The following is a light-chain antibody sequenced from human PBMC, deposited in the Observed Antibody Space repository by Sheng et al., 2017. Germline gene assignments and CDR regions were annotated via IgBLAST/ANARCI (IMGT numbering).Light chain of an antibody. CDR3: QQYNSYSWG. Sequence: EIVLTQSPATLSVSPGESVTLSCRASQSVSINLAWYQQTLGQAPRLLFYDASTRATGIPARFSGSGSGTEFTLTISSLQSDDSATYYCQQYNSYSWGFGQGTKLEI. J-gene: IGKJ2*01. CDR1: QSVSIN. V-gene: IGKV3-15*01. CDR2: DAS.